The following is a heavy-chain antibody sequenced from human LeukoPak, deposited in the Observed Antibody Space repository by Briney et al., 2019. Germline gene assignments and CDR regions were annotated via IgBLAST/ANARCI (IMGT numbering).Heavy chain of an antibody. D-gene: IGHD3-3*01. CDR3: ARDPRRRAILWSGGYYYMDV. CDR2: IKQDGSEK. V-gene: IGHV3-7*01. CDR1: GFTFSSYA. J-gene: IGHJ6*03. Sequence: PGGSLRLSCAASGFTFSSYAMSWVRQAPGKGLEWVANIKQDGSEKYYVDSVKGRFTISRDNAKNSLYLQMNSLRAEDTAVYYCARDPRRRAILWSGGYYYMDVWGKGTTVTVSS.